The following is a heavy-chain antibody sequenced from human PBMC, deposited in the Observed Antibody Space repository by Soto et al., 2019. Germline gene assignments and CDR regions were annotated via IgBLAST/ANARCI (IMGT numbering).Heavy chain of an antibody. CDR2: ISGSGGST. CDR3: AKSWSGWYHFDY. J-gene: IGHJ4*02. Sequence: GGSVGLSCAASGVTFSSYAMRWVRQAPGKGLEWVSAISGSGGSTYYADSVKGRFTISRDNSKNTLYLQMNSLRAEDTAVYYCAKSWSGWYHFDYWGQGTLVTVSS. D-gene: IGHD6-19*01. V-gene: IGHV3-23*01. CDR1: GVTFSSYA.